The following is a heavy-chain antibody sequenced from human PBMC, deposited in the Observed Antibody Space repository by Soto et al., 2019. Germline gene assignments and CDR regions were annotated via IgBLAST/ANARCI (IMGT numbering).Heavy chain of an antibody. Sequence: ASVKVSCKASGYTFTSYAMHWVRQAPGQRLEWMGWINAGNGNTKYSQKFQGRVTITRDTSASTAYMELSSLRSEDTAVYYCARGRGYSYGYIGWFDPWGQGTMVTVSS. CDR1: GYTFTSYA. CDR3: ARGRGYSYGYIGWFDP. V-gene: IGHV1-3*01. J-gene: IGHJ5*02. D-gene: IGHD5-18*01. CDR2: INAGNGNT.